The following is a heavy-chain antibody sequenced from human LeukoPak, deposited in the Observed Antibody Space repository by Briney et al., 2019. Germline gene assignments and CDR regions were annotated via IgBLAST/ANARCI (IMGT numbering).Heavy chain of an antibody. CDR1: GYTFTSYY. D-gene: IGHD3-3*01. CDR3: ARDGVSYYDFWSGYYTVKRWFDP. V-gene: IGHV1-46*01. J-gene: IGHJ5*02. Sequence: ASVKVSCTASGYTFTSYYMHWVRQAPGQGLEWMGIINPSGGSTSYAQKFQGRVTITADESTSTAYMELSSLRSEDTAVYYCARDGVSYYDFWSGYYTVKRWFDPWGQGTLVTVSS. CDR2: INPSGGST.